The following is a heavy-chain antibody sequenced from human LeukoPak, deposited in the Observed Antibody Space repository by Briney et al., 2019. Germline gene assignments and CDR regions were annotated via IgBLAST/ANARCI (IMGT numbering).Heavy chain of an antibody. V-gene: IGHV1-69*04. D-gene: IGHD2-15*01. CDR2: IIPILGIA. J-gene: IGHJ6*02. CDR3: ARTLVVVAATSYYYYGMDV. Sequence: SVKVSCKASGGTFSSYAISWVRQAPGQGLEWMGRIIPILGIANYAQKFQGRVTITADKSTSTAYMELSSLRSEDTAVYYCARTLVVVAATSYYYYGMDVWGQGTTVTVSS. CDR1: GGTFSSYA.